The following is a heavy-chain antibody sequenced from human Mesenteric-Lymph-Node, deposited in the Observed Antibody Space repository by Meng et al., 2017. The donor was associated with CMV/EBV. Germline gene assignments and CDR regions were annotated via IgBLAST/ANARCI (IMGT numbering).Heavy chain of an antibody. Sequence: GGSLRLSCAASGFTFSSYSMNWVRQAPGKGLEWVSSISSSSIYTYYADSVKGRFTISRDNAKNSLYLQMNSLRAEDTAVYYCARADYDSYWGQGTLVTVSS. D-gene: IGHD3-3*01. CDR3: ARADYDSY. V-gene: IGHV3-21*01. CDR1: GFTFSSYS. J-gene: IGHJ4*02. CDR2: ISSSSIYT.